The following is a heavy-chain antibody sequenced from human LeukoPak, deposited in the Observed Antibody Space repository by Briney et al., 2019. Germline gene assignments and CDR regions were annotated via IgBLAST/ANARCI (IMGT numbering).Heavy chain of an antibody. Sequence: SETLSLTCAVYGGSFSGYYWSWIRQPPGKGLEWIGEINHSGSTNYNPSLKSRVTISVDTSKNQFSLKLSSVTAADTAVYYCARQVPARKSYYYYYMDVWGKGTTVTVSS. V-gene: IGHV4-34*01. CDR1: GGSFSGYY. CDR3: ARQVPARKSYYYYYMDV. CDR2: INHSGST. D-gene: IGHD2-2*01. J-gene: IGHJ6*03.